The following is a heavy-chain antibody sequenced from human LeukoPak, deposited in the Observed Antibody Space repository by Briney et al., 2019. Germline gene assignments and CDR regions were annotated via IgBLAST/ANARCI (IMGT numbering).Heavy chain of an antibody. V-gene: IGHV3-9*03. CDR1: GFTFDDYA. Sequence: GGSLRLSCAASGFTFDDYAMHWVRQAPGKGLEWVSGISWNSGSIGYADSVKGRFTISRDNAKNSLYLQMNSLRAEDMALYYCARVQFQWFDPWGQGTLVTVSS. D-gene: IGHD6-19*01. CDR3: ARVQFQWFDP. J-gene: IGHJ5*02. CDR2: ISWNSGSI.